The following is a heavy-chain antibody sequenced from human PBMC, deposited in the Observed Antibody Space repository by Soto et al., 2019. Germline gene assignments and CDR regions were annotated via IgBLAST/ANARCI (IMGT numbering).Heavy chain of an antibody. D-gene: IGHD3-16*02. CDR1: GGSISSYY. V-gene: IGHV4-59*01. J-gene: IGHJ3*02. CDR3: ARTLLTFGGVIVAHDAFDI. CDR2: IYYSGST. Sequence: SEPLSLTCTVSGGSISSYYWSWIRQPPGKGLEWIGYIYYSGSTNYNPSLKSRVTISVDTSKNQFSLKLSSVTAADTAVYYCARTLLTFGGVIVAHDAFDIWGQGTMVTVSS.